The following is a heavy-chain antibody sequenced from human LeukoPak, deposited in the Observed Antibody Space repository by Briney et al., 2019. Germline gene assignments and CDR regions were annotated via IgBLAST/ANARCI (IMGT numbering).Heavy chain of an antibody. CDR2: INHSGST. V-gene: IGHV4-39*02. J-gene: IGHJ6*03. Sequence: SETLSLTCTVSGGSISSSSYYWGWIRQPPGKGLEWIGDINHSGSTNYNPSLKSRVTISVDTSKNHFSLKLSSVTAADTAVYYCARGPYSSSWYPLEGYCYMDVWGKGTTVTVSS. CDR3: ARGPYSSSWYPLEGYCYMDV. D-gene: IGHD6-13*01. CDR1: GGSISSSSYY.